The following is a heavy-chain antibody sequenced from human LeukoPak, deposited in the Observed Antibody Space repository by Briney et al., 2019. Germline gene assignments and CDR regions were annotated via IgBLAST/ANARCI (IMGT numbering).Heavy chain of an antibody. CDR2: IKQDESEK. Sequence: GGSLRLSCAASGFTFTSSWMSWVRQAPGKGLEWVANIKQDESEKSYVDSVKGRFTISRDNAKNSLYLQMNSLRAEDTAVYYCARGPQVTSGAKEYAFDIWGQGTMVTVSS. J-gene: IGHJ3*02. D-gene: IGHD1-26*01. CDR3: ARGPQVTSGAKEYAFDI. V-gene: IGHV3-7*01. CDR1: GFTFTSSW.